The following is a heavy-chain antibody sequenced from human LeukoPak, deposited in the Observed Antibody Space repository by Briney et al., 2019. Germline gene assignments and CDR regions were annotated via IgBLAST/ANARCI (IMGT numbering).Heavy chain of an antibody. V-gene: IGHV3-23*01. CDR2: ISGNGGST. Sequence: GGSLRLSCAASGFTFSSHAMSWVRQAPGKGLEWVSGISGNGGSTYYAASVKGRFTISRDNSENTLYLQMNSLRAEDTAVYYCTKPARAVGLDYWGQGTLVTVSS. CDR1: GFTFSSHA. D-gene: IGHD6-19*01. CDR3: TKPARAVGLDY. J-gene: IGHJ4*02.